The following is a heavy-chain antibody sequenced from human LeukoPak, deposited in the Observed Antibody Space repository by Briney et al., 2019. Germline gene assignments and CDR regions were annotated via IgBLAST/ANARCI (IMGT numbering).Heavy chain of an antibody. CDR2: IYPTGSA. Sequence: SETLSLTCTVSGYSISSGYYWGWIRQPPGKGLEWIGNIYPTGSAYYNPSLKSRVTISVDTSKNQFSLKVSSVSAADTAVYYCARAYSSSWYWNWFDPWGQGTLVTVSS. J-gene: IGHJ5*02. CDR1: GYSISSGYY. CDR3: ARAYSSSWYWNWFDP. V-gene: IGHV4-38-2*02. D-gene: IGHD6-13*01.